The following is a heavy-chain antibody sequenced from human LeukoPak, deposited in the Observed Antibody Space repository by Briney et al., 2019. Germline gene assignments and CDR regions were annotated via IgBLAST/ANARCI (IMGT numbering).Heavy chain of an antibody. CDR1: GFTFSSYA. CDR2: ISYDGSNK. J-gene: IGHJ4*02. V-gene: IGHV3-30-3*01. CDR3: ARDRTRGKYCSSTSCYFDY. D-gene: IGHD2-2*01. Sequence: GRSLRLSCAASGFTFSSYAMHWVRQAPGKGLEWVAVISYDGSNKYYADSVKGRFTISRDNSKNTLYLQMNSPRAEDTAVYYCARDRTRGKYCSSTSCYFDYWGQGTLVTVSS.